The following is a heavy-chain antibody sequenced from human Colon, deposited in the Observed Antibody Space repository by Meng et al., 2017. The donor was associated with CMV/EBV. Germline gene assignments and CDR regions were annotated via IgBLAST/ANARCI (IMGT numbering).Heavy chain of an antibody. Sequence: GESLKISCAASGFTFSSYWMSWVRQAPGKGLEWVANIKQDGSEKYYVDSVKGRFTASRDNARNSLYLQMNSLRAEDTAVYYCARDHRGVGTAFDIWGQGTMVTVSS. CDR3: ARDHRGVGTAFDI. CDR1: GFTFSSYW. CDR2: IKQDGSEK. D-gene: IGHD2-8*01. V-gene: IGHV3-7*01. J-gene: IGHJ3*02.